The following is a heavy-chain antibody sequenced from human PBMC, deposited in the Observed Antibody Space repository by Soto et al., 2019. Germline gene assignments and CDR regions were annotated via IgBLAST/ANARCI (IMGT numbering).Heavy chain of an antibody. Sequence: SETLSLTCAVSGCSISSGYYWGWIRQPPGKGLEWIGSIYHSGSTYYNPSLKSRVTISVDTSKNQFSLKLSSVTAADTAVYYCARIPPLSSYYDFWSGYYYEYYFDYWGQGTLVTVSS. CDR3: ARIPPLSSYYDFWSGYYYEYYFDY. D-gene: IGHD3-3*01. CDR1: GCSISSGYY. J-gene: IGHJ4*02. V-gene: IGHV4-38-2*01. CDR2: IYHSGST.